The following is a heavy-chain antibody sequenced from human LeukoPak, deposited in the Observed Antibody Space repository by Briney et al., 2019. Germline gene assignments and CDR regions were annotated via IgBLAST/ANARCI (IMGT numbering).Heavy chain of an antibody. D-gene: IGHD6-13*01. V-gene: IGHV4-61*02. CDR3: ARLTSSSSGSSFDY. Sequence: SQTLSLTCTVSGGSISSGSYYWSWIRQPAGKGLEWIGRIYTSGSTNYNPSLKSRVTISVDTSKNQFSLKLSSVTAADSAVYYCARLTSSSSGSSFDYWGQGTLVTVSS. CDR1: GGSISSGSYY. CDR2: IYTSGST. J-gene: IGHJ4*02.